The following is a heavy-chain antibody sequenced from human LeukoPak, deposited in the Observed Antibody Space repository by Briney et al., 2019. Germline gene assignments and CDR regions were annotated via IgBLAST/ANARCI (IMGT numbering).Heavy chain of an antibody. CDR2: AYYRSKWYI. V-gene: IGHV6-1*01. D-gene: IGHD3-16*01. CDR3: ARGAFGGIKDGMDV. J-gene: IGHJ6*02. Sequence: SQTLSLTCAISGDSVSSNSAIWNWIRQSPPRGLEWLGRAYYRSKWYIEYAASVKGRITINPDTSKNQFSLQLNSVTPEDTAVYYCARGAFGGIKDGMDVWGQGTTVTVSS. CDR1: GDSVSSNSAI.